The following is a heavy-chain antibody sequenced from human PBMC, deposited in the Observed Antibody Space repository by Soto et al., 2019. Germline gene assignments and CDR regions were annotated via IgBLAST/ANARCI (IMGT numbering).Heavy chain of an antibody. D-gene: IGHD7-27*01. Sequence: QVQLQESGPGLVKPPETLSLTCTVSGGSISSYYWSWIRQPPVKALAWMGYIYDGGRTNYNPTLNSDNTISVDSSKNNFPLDQDTAIAADATVHYCARRWGRKFDYWGRGTLVTVSS. CDR2: IYDGGRT. CDR1: GGSISSYY. J-gene: IGHJ4*02. CDR3: ARRWGRKFDY. V-gene: IGHV4-59*08.